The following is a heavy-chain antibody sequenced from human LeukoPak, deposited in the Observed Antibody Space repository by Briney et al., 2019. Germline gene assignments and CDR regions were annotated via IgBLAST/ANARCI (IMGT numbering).Heavy chain of an antibody. D-gene: IGHD6-19*01. Sequence: SETLSLTCTVSGGSITSYYWSWIRQPAGKGLEGIGRFYTSGSTNYKPSLKSRGTMSVDTSKNQFSLKLSSVPAPDTAVYYCASHSSGSPYYYYMDVWGKGTPVTVSS. CDR2: FYTSGST. J-gene: IGHJ6*03. CDR3: ASHSSGSPYYYYMDV. V-gene: IGHV4-4*07. CDR1: GGSITSYY.